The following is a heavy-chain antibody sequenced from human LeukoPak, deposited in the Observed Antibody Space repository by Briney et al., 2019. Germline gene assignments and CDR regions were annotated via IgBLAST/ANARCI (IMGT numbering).Heavy chain of an antibody. V-gene: IGHV4-39*07. CDR1: GGSISSSSYY. CDR2: INHSGST. D-gene: IGHD3-10*01. J-gene: IGHJ5*02. CDR3: ARGDTIYYYGSGSRHWFDP. Sequence: SETLSLTCTVSGGSISSSSYYWSWIRQSPGKGLEWIGEINHSGSTYYNPSLKSRVTISVDTSKNQFSLKLSSVTAADTAVYYCARGDTIYYYGSGSRHWFDPWGQGTLVTVSS.